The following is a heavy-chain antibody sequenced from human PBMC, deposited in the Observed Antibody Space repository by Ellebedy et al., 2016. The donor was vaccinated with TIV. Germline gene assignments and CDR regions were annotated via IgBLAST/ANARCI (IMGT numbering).Heavy chain of an antibody. D-gene: IGHD1-7*01. Sequence: MPSETLSLTCTVSGGSVSSSDYFCSWIRQSPGKGLEWIGYIYRNEITNYNPSLKSRLTISLDTSKNQFSLKLTSVTAADTAIYFCARDRSELELRGLDPWGQGTLVSVSS. CDR1: GGSVSSSDYF. J-gene: IGHJ5*02. CDR3: ARDRSELELRGLDP. V-gene: IGHV4-61*08. CDR2: IYRNEIT.